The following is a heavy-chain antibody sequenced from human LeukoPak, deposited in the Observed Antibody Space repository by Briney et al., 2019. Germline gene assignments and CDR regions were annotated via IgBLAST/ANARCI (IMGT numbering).Heavy chain of an antibody. V-gene: IGHV4-39*01. D-gene: IGHD1-20*01. CDR1: GDSISSSTYSTTYY. CDR2: ITYSGTT. J-gene: IGHJ4*02. CDR3: ARHGGRYNWSPSD. Sequence: SETLSLTCTVSGDSISSSTYSTTYYWGWIRQPPGKGLEWIGSITYSGTTHYNASLKSRVTISVDTSKNQFSLRLSSVTAADTAVYFCARHGGRYNWSPSDWGQGTLVTVSS.